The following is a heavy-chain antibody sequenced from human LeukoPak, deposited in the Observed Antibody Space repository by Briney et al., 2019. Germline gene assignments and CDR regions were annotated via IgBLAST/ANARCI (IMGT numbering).Heavy chain of an antibody. J-gene: IGHJ4*02. CDR3: AREGGAVAGTFDY. CDR1: GFTFSSYA. D-gene: IGHD6-13*01. V-gene: IGHV3-48*04. Sequence: PGGSLRLSCAASGFTFSSYAMSWVRQAPGKGLEWVSYISSSGSTMYYADSVKGRFTISRDNAKNSLYLQMNSLRAEDTAVYYCAREGGAVAGTFDYWGQGTLVTVSS. CDR2: ISSSGSTM.